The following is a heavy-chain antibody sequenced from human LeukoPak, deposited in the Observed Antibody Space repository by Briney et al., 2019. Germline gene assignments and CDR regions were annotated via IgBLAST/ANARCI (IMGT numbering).Heavy chain of an antibody. CDR1: GGSISSYY. J-gene: IGHJ3*02. V-gene: IGHV4-59*01. Sequence: PSETLSLTCTVSGGSISSYYWSWIRQPPGQGLEWIGYIYYSGSTNYNPSLKSRVTISVDTSKNQFSLKLSSVTAADTAVYYCARTTYYYDRDDIWGQGTMVTVSS. CDR3: ARTTYYYDRDDI. CDR2: IYYSGST. D-gene: IGHD3-22*01.